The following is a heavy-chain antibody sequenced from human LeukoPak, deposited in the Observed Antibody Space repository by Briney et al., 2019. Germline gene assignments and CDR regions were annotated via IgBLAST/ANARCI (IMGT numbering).Heavy chain of an antibody. CDR3: ARVVRYFDHSDY. CDR1: RFTFSSYW. D-gene: IGHD3-9*01. Sequence: GGSLRLSCAASRFTFSSYWMSWVRQAPGKGLEWVANIKEDGSEEYYVDSVKGRFTISRDNAKNSLYLQMNSLRAEDTALYYCARVVRYFDHSDYWGQGTLVTVSS. J-gene: IGHJ4*02. CDR2: IKEDGSEE. V-gene: IGHV3-7*03.